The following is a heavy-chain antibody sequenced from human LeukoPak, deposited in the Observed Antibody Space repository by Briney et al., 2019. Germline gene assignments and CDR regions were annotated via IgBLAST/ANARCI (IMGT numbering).Heavy chain of an antibody. D-gene: IGHD2-21*01. Sequence: WASVKVSCKASGGTFSSYAISWVRQAPGQGLEWMGGIIPIFGTANYAQKFQGRVTITADESTSTAYMELSSLRSEDTAVYYCARSGEVDAFDIWDQGTMVTVSS. CDR1: GGTFSSYA. J-gene: IGHJ3*02. CDR2: IIPIFGTA. CDR3: ARSGEVDAFDI. V-gene: IGHV1-69*13.